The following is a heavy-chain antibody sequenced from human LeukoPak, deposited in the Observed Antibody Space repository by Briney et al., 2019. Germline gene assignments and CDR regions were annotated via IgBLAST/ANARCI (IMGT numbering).Heavy chain of an antibody. V-gene: IGHV1-2*02. J-gene: IGHJ5*02. D-gene: IGHD1-1*01. CDR2: INPNSGGT. CDR1: GYTLTELS. CDR3: ARDKLERPNWFDP. Sequence: ASVKVSCKVSGYTLTELSMHWVRQAPGQGLEWMGWINPNSGGTNYAQKFQGRVTMTRDTSISTAYMELSRLRSDDTAVYYCARDKLERPNWFDPWGQGTLVTVSS.